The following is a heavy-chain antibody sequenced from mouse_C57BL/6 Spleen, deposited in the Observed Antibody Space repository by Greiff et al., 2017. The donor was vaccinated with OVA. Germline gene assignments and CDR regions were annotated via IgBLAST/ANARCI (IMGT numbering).Heavy chain of an antibody. CDR2: IYPSDSET. V-gene: IGHV1-61*01. J-gene: IGHJ3*01. CDR1: GYTFTSYW. Sequence: QVQLQQPGAELVRPGSSVKLSCKASGYTFTSYWMDWVKQRPGQGLEWIGNIYPSDSETHYNQKFKDKATLTVDKSSSTAYMQLSSLTSEDAAVYYGARASPTGTFAYWGQGTLVTVSA. D-gene: IGHD4-1*01. CDR3: ARASPTGTFAY.